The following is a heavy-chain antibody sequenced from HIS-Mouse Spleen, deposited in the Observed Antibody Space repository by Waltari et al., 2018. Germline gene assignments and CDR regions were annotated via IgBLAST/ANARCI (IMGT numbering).Heavy chain of an antibody. CDR3: AREIPYSSSWYDWYFDL. Sequence: QLQLQESGPGLVKPSETLSLTCTVSGGSISSSSSYWCRIRQPPGKGLEWIGSIYYRGSTYYNPSLKSRVTISVDTSKNQFSLKLSSVTAADTAVYYCAREIPYSSSWYDWYFDLWGRGTLVTVSS. CDR1: GGSISSSSSY. V-gene: IGHV4-39*07. D-gene: IGHD6-13*01. J-gene: IGHJ2*01. CDR2: IYYRGST.